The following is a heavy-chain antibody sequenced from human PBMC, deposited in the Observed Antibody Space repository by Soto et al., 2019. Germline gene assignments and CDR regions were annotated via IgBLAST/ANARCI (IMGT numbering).Heavy chain of an antibody. V-gene: IGHV3-7*01. CDR3: ARLGYCSSTSCYPADLDAFDI. D-gene: IGHD2-2*01. CDR2: IKQDGSEK. CDR1: GFTFSSYW. Sequence: GGSLRLSCAASGFTFSSYWMSWVRQAPGKGLEWVANIKQDGSEKYYVDSVKGRFTISRDNAKNSLYLQMNSLRAEDTAVYYCARLGYCSSTSCYPADLDAFDIWGQGTMVTVSS. J-gene: IGHJ3*02.